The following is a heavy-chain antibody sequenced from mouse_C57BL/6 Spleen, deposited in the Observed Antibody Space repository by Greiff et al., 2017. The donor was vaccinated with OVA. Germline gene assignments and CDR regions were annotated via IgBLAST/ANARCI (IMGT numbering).Heavy chain of an antibody. CDR3: ARDWYGSSWGYFDY. Sequence: QVQLQQSGAELVKPGASVKMSCKASGYTFTSYWITWVKQRPGQGLEWIGDIYPGSGSTNYNEKFKSKATLTVDTSSSTAYMQLSSLTSEDSAVYYWARDWYGSSWGYFDYWGQGTTLTVSS. D-gene: IGHD1-1*01. CDR2: IYPGSGST. CDR1: GYTFTSYW. J-gene: IGHJ2*01. V-gene: IGHV1-55*01.